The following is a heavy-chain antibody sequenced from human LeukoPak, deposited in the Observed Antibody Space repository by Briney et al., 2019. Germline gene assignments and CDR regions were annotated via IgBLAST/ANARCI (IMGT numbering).Heavy chain of an antibody. J-gene: IGHJ5*02. Sequence: SETLSLTCTVSGYSVSSGYYWGWIRQPPGKGLEWIESIHHSGGTYYNPSLKSRVTITVDTSKNQFSLKLSSVTAADTAVYYCARERGYCSGGSCNWFDPWGQGTLVTVSS. V-gene: IGHV4-38-2*02. CDR1: GYSVSSGYY. CDR2: IHHSGGT. D-gene: IGHD2-15*01. CDR3: ARERGYCSGGSCNWFDP.